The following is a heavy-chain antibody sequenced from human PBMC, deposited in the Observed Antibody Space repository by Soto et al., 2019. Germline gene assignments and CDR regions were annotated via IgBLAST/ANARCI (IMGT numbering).Heavy chain of an antibody. Sequence: GESLKISCKASGYSFSTDWIAWVRQMPGKGLEWMGVIYPGDSDTRYSPSLQGQVTMSVDKSIHTACLHWSSLRTSDSAMYYCARSRAAAGTPFDLWGQGTLVTVSS. D-gene: IGHD6-13*01. V-gene: IGHV5-51*01. CDR2: IYPGDSDT. CDR1: GYSFSTDW. CDR3: ARSRAAAGTPFDL. J-gene: IGHJ4*02.